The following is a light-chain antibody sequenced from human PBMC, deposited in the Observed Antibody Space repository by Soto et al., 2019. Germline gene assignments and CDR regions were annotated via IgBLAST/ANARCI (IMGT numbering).Light chain of an antibody. CDR3: QSYDISLSGWV. CDR2: GNS. CDR1: SSNIGAGYD. Sequence: QSVLTQPPSVSGAPGQRVTISCTGSSSNIGAGYDVHWYQQLPGTAPKLLIYGNSNRPSGVPDRFSGSKSGTSASLAITGLQAEDEADYYRQSYDISLSGWVFGGGTKLTVL. V-gene: IGLV1-40*01. J-gene: IGLJ3*02.